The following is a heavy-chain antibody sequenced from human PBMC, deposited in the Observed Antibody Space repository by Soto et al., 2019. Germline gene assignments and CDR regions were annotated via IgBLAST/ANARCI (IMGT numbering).Heavy chain of an antibody. V-gene: IGHV3-23*01. CDR1: GFTFSSYA. CDR3: AKSFAGFGSGID. CDR2: ISGGGRST. J-gene: IGHJ4*02. D-gene: IGHD3-10*01. Sequence: PGGSLRLSCAATGFTFSSYAMSWVRQAPGKGLEWVSAISGGGRSTNYGDSVKGRFTISGDNSKNTLYLQMNSLRAEDTALYYCAKSFAGFGSGIDWGQGTLVTVSS.